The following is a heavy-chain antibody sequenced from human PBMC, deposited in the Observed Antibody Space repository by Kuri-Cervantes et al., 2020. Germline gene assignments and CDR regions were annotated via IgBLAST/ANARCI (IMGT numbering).Heavy chain of an antibody. CDR1: GFTFSSYA. V-gene: IGHV3-30-3*01. J-gene: IGHJ6*02. CDR2: ISYDGSNK. CDR3: ARAASMDV. Sequence: GESLKISCAASGFTFSSYAMHWVRQVPGKGLEWVAVISYDGSNKYYADSVKGRFTISRDNSKNTLYLQMNSLRAEDTAVYYCARAASMDVWGQGTTVTVSS.